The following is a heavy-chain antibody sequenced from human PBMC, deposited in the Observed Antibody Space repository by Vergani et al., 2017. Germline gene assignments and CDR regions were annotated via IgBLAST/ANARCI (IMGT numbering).Heavy chain of an antibody. CDR1: GFTFSSYA. D-gene: IGHD5-24*01. CDR3: ARDYGNKGDDAFDI. V-gene: IGHV1-3*01. Sequence: QVQLVESGGGVVQPGRSLRLSCAASGFTFSSYAMHWVRQAPGQRLEWMGWINAGNGNTKYSQKFQGRVTITRDTSASTAYMELSSLRSEDTAVYYCARDYGNKGDDAFDIWGQGTMVTVSS. CDR2: INAGNGNT. J-gene: IGHJ3*02.